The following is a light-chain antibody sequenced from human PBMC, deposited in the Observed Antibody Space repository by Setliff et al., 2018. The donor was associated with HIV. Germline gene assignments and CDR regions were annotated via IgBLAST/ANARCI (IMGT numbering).Light chain of an antibody. J-gene: IGLJ2*01. CDR3: CSYVTVNTVV. CDR1: SSDVGSYNL. Sequence: QSVLAQPASVSGSLGQSITISCTGTSSDVGSYNLVSWYQQHPGVAPKLVIFELNKRPSGVSTRFSGSKSGNTASLTISGLQAEDEGDYYCCSYVTVNTVVFGGGTKVTVL. CDR2: ELN. V-gene: IGLV2-23*02.